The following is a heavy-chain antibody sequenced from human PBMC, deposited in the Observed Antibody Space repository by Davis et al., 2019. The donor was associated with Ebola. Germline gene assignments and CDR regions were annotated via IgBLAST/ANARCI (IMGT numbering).Heavy chain of an antibody. Sequence: PSETLSLTCTVSGGSVNSGSYYWNWIRQPPGKGLEWIGYVYKSGSTRYNPSLKSRVTVAIDNSKNQFYLKLSSVTAADTAVYYCARAVTPSTPFNYFYYMDVWGKGTKVTVSS. D-gene: IGHD5/OR15-5a*01. CDR1: GGSVNSGSYY. CDR2: VYKSGST. J-gene: IGHJ6*03. V-gene: IGHV4-61*01. CDR3: ARAVTPSTPFNYFYYMDV.